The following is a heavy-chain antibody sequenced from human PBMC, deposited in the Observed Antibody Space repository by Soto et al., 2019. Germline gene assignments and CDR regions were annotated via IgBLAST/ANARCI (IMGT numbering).Heavy chain of an antibody. CDR3: ARVLKITYYHGSGSYAAYYYYGMDV. CDR1: GFTFSSYS. D-gene: IGHD3-10*01. CDR2: ISSSSSYI. V-gene: IGHV3-21*01. J-gene: IGHJ6*02. Sequence: GGSLRLSCAASGFTFSSYSMNWVRQAPGKGLEWVSSISSSSSYIYYADSVKGRFTISRDNAKNSLYLQMNSLRAEDTAVYYCARVLKITYYHGSGSYAAYYYYGMDVWGQGTTVTVSS.